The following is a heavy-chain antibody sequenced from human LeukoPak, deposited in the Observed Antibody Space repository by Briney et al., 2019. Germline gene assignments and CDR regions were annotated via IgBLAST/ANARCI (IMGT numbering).Heavy chain of an antibody. J-gene: IGHJ5*02. V-gene: IGHV3-7*01. CDR3: ARDWDGSGTVFDL. Sequence: GGSLRLSCAASGFTFRNYWMSWVRQAPGKRLEWVANIKTDGSQKYYVDSVGGRFAISRDNAKSSLYLQMNSLRVEDTAVYHCARDWDGSGTVFDLWGQGTLVTVSS. CDR1: GFTFRNYW. CDR2: IKTDGSQK. D-gene: IGHD3-10*01.